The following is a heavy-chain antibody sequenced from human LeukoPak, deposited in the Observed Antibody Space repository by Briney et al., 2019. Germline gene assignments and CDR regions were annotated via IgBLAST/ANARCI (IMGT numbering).Heavy chain of an antibody. CDR1: GYTFTSFY. Sequence: GASVKVSCKASGYTFTSFYMQWVRQAPGQGLEWMGIINPSGGSTNYAQKFQGRVSMTRDTSTSTVYMELSSLRSEDTAMYWCARGEGIQLWLLRNAFDIWGQGTMVTVSS. D-gene: IGHD5-18*01. CDR2: INPSGGST. V-gene: IGHV1-46*01. J-gene: IGHJ3*02. CDR3: ARGEGIQLWLLRNAFDI.